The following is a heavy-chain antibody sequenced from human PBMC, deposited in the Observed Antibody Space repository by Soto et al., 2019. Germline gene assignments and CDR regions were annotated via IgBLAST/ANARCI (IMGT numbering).Heavy chain of an antibody. CDR1: GGTLSTYA. J-gene: IGHJ4*02. CDR2: IIPIFGTA. V-gene: IGHV1-69*06. CDR3: VKEPQDGAGSYFDS. D-gene: IGHD3-10*01. Sequence: QVQLVQSGAEVKKPGSSVKVSCKASGGTLSTYAISWVRQAPGQGLEWKGGIIPIFGTANYAQMFQGRGTITADKSTSTADMELSSLTPADTAGYYSVKEPQDGAGSYFDSCGQGTLVTVSS.